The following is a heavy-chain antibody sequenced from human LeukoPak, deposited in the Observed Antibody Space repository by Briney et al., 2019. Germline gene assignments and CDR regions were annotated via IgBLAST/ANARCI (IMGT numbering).Heavy chain of an antibody. J-gene: IGHJ4*02. CDR2: IGGSGGST. V-gene: IGHV3-23*01. Sequence: GGSLRLFCAASGFIFRSYAMSCLRQAPGKGLEWVSRIGGSGGSTSYADSVKGRFTISRDNSKNTLYLQMNSLRAEDTAVFYCAKVNRWEWGQGTLVTVSS. CDR1: GFIFRSYA. CDR3: AKVNRWE. D-gene: IGHD1-14*01.